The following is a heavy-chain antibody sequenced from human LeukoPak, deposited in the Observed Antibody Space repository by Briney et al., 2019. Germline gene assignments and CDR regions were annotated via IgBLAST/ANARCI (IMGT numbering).Heavy chain of an antibody. V-gene: IGHV3-23*01. D-gene: IGHD3-9*01. Sequence: PGGSLRLSCAASGFTFSSDAMSWVRQAPGKGLEWVSAISGSGGSTYYADSVKGRFTISRDNSKNTLYLQMNSLRAEDTAVYYCAKDSSLTGYYYFDYWGQGTLVTVSS. CDR1: GFTFSSDA. CDR3: AKDSSLTGYYYFDY. J-gene: IGHJ4*02. CDR2: ISGSGGST.